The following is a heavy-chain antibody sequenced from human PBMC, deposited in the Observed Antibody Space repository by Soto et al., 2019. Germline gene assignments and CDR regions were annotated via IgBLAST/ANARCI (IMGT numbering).Heavy chain of an antibody. Sequence: SETLSLTCTVSGGSISSYYWSWIRQPPGKGLEWIGYIYYSGSTNYNPSLKSRVTISVDTSKNQFSLKLSSVTAADTAVYYCARGRYDFWSGYYFKEVGDYYYYMDVWGKGTTVTVSS. CDR2: IYYSGST. CDR3: ARGRYDFWSGYYFKEVGDYYYYMDV. CDR1: GGSISSYY. J-gene: IGHJ6*03. V-gene: IGHV4-59*08. D-gene: IGHD3-3*01.